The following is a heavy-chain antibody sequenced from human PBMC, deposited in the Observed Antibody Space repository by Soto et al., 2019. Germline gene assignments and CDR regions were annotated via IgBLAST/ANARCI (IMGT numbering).Heavy chain of an antibody. V-gene: IGHV3-30*18. CDR3: AKDTYYHDSTGYYVFDY. CDR2: ISYDGSNK. D-gene: IGHD3-22*01. J-gene: IGHJ4*02. CDR1: GSTFRSFD. Sequence: QVQLVESGGGVVQPGRSLRLSCAASGSTFRSFDMHWVRQAPGKGLEWVAAISYDGSNKNYVDSVKGRFTISRDNSDNTLYLQINSLRAEDTAVYYCAKDTYYHDSTGYYVFDYWGQGTLVSVSS.